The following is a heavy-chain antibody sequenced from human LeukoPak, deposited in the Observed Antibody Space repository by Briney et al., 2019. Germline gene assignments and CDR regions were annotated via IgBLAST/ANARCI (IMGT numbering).Heavy chain of an antibody. CDR1: GGSISSGSYY. CDR3: ARGTLKAFFNFDY. D-gene: IGHD1-14*01. Sequence: SETLSLTCTVSGGSISSGSYYWSWIRQPAGKRLEWIGRIYTSGSTNYNPSLKSRVTISVDTSKNQFSLKLSSVTAADTAVYYCARGTLKAFFNFDYWGQGTLVTVSS. V-gene: IGHV4-61*02. CDR2: IYTSGST. J-gene: IGHJ4*02.